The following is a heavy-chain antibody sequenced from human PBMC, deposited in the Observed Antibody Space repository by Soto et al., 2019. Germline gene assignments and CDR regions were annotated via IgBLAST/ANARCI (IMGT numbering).Heavy chain of an antibody. Sequence: RFFCAASGSTVGSSAMSWVRQGPGEGLEWVSAISGSAGSKHNPDPVNGRFTISRDNSKNTLYLQFKSLRSENKFVHYFAKLIPMRLAVPILDYFDYSRQGTLVTSPQ. CDR3: AKLIPMRLAVPILDYFDY. V-gene: IGHV3-23*01. CDR2: ISGSAGSK. J-gene: IGHJ4*02. D-gene: IGHD3-3*01. CDR1: GSTVGSSA.